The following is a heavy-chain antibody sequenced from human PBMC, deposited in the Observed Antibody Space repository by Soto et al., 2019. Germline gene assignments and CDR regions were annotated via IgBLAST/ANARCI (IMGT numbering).Heavy chain of an antibody. CDR3: ASCSVGATDAFDI. V-gene: IGHV4-34*01. Sequence: SETLSLTCAVYGGSFSGYYWSWIRQPPGKGLEWIGEIYYIGNTNYNPSLKSRVTISVDTSKNQFSLKLSSVTAADTAVYYCASCSVGATDAFDIWGQGTMVTVSS. J-gene: IGHJ3*02. D-gene: IGHD1-26*01. CDR1: GGSFSGYY. CDR2: IYYIGNT.